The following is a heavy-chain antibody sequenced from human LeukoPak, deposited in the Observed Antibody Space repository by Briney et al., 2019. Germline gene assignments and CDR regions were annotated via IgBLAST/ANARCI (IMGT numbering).Heavy chain of an antibody. V-gene: IGHV1-2*02. Sequence: ASVKVSCKASGYTFTGYYMHWVRQAPGQGLEWMGWINPNSGGTNYAQKFQGRVTMTRDTSISTAYMELSRLRPDDTAVYYCARVHSSYDSSGYYVPWGQGTLVTVSS. J-gene: IGHJ5*02. CDR1: GYTFTGYY. CDR2: INPNSGGT. CDR3: ARVHSSYDSSGYYVP. D-gene: IGHD3-22*01.